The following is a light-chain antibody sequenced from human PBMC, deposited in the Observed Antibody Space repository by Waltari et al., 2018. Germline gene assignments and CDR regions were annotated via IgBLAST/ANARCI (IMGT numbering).Light chain of an antibody. V-gene: IGKV3-20*01. CDR3: QHHVRLPAT. Sequence: IVLTQSPGTLSSPPGGSAPFSCRASQNIGHYLAWYQQKPGQAPRLLIYGTSTRAAGIPDRFSGSGSGADFSLTITRLEPEDFAVYYCQHHVRLPATFGQGTKV. CDR2: GTS. CDR1: QNIGHY. J-gene: IGKJ1*01.